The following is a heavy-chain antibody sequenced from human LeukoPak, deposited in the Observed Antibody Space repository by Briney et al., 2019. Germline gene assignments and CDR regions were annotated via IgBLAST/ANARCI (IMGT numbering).Heavy chain of an antibody. J-gene: IGHJ4*02. D-gene: IGHD3-22*01. CDR2: ITAYNGNT. V-gene: IGHV1-18*01. CDR1: GYTFSSYG. CDR3: ARGSQDSSGYYGGLGDGY. Sequence: ASVKVSCKASGYTFSSYGISWVRQAPGQGLEWMGWITAYNGNTNYAQKLQGRVTMTTDTSTSTAYMELRSLRSDDTAVYYCARGSQDSSGYYGGLGDGYWGQGTLVTVSS.